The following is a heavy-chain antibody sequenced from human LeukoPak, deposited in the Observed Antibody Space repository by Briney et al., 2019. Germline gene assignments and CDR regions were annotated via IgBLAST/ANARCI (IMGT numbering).Heavy chain of an antibody. D-gene: IGHD3-3*01. CDR2: IYPADSDT. Sequence: GESLQISCKNSGYRFTSYWIGWVRQMPGKGLEWMGIIYPADSDTRYSPSFQGQDTISADKSISTTYLQWSSLKASDTAMYYCARLFRGSEHYLDYWGQGTLVTVSS. CDR1: GYRFTSYW. V-gene: IGHV5-51*01. J-gene: IGHJ4*02. CDR3: ARLFRGSEHYLDY.